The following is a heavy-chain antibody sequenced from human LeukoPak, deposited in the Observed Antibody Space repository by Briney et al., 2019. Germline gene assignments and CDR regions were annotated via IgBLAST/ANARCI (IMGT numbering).Heavy chain of an antibody. CDR2: ISYDAINK. V-gene: IGHV3-30*18. J-gene: IGHJ5*02. Sequence: PGGSLRLSCAASGFTIRSYAMHWVRQAPGKGLEWVAVISYDAINKYYADSVKGRFTISRDNSKNTLYLQMNSLRAEDTAVYYCAKGRYPNWFDPWGQGTLVTVSS. CDR1: GFTIRSYA. D-gene: IGHD3-16*02. CDR3: AKGRYPNWFDP.